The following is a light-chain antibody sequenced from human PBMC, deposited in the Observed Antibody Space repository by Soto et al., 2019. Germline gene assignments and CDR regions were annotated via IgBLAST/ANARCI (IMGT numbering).Light chain of an antibody. Sequence: EIVLTQSPGTLSLSPWERATLSCRASQSVSNNYLAWYQQKPGQAPRLLIYGASTRATGIPARFSGSGSGTEFTLTISSLQSEDFAVYYCQQYNNWVTFGPGTKVDIK. CDR3: QQYNNWVT. J-gene: IGKJ3*01. V-gene: IGKV3-15*01. CDR2: GAS. CDR1: QSVSNN.